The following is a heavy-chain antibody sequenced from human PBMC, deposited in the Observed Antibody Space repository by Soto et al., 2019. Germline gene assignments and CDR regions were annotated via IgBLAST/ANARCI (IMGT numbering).Heavy chain of an antibody. D-gene: IGHD6-6*01. CDR1: GFTFSFYV. V-gene: IGHV3-23*01. CDR3: AKVEGTARIAFDV. J-gene: IGHJ3*01. CDR2: VSGSAGST. Sequence: EVQLLESGGGLVQPGGSLTLSCAASGFTFSFYVMTWVRQAPGKGLEWVSAVSGSAGSTYYADSVKGRFSISRDNSKSTLYLQMNSRRVDDTAMYYCAKVEGTARIAFDVWGHGTMVTVSS.